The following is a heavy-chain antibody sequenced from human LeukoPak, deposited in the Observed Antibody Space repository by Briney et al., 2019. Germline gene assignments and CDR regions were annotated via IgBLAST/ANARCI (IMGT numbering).Heavy chain of an antibody. J-gene: IGHJ6*03. Sequence: GASVKVSCKVSGYTLTELSIHWVRQAPGKGLEWMGGFDPEDGETIYAQKFQGRVTMTEDTSTDTAYMELSSLRSEDTAVYYCATLGGGTSYYYMDVWGKGTTVTVSS. CDR3: ATLGGGTSYYYMDV. CDR2: FDPEDGET. CDR1: GYTLTELS. V-gene: IGHV1-24*01. D-gene: IGHD1-1*01.